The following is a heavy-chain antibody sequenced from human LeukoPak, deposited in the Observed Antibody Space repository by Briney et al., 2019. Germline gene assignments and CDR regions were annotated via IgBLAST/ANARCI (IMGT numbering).Heavy chain of an antibody. J-gene: IGHJ6*02. CDR2: INAGNGNT. CDR3: ATQYCSSTSCYWDSYGMDV. CDR1: GYNFNNYA. D-gene: IGHD2-2*01. Sequence: ASVKVSCKASGYNFNNYAIHWVRQAPGQRLEWMGWINAGNGNTKYSQKFQGRVTITRDTSASTAYMELSSLRSEDTAVYYCATQYCSSTSCYWDSYGMDVWGQGTTVTVSS. V-gene: IGHV1-3*01.